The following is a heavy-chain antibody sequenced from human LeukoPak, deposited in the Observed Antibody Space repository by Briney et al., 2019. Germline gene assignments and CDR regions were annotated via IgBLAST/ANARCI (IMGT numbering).Heavy chain of an antibody. V-gene: IGHV3-23*01. D-gene: IGHD2-21*01. J-gene: IGHJ4*02. Sequence: GGSLRLSCAASGFTFSSYAMSWVRQAPGKGLEWVSAISGSGGSTYYAESVRGRFTISRDNSKNTLYLQMNSLRAEDAAVYYCAKAPVTSCRGAYCYPFDYWGQGVLVTVSS. CDR3: AKAPVTSCRGAYCYPFDY. CDR1: GFTFSSYA. CDR2: ISGSGGST.